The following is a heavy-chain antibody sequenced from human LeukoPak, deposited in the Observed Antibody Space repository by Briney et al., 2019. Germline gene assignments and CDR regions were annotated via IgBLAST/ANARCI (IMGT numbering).Heavy chain of an antibody. D-gene: IGHD3/OR15-3a*01. Sequence: PGGSLRLSCAASGFIFSSYAMSWVRQAPGKGLEWVSAISGSGGSTYYADSVKGRFTISRDNSKNTLYLQMNSLRAEDTAVYYCAKDPLDSGSVWVFFNNWFDPWGQGTLVTVSS. V-gene: IGHV3-23*01. J-gene: IGHJ5*02. CDR2: ISGSGGST. CDR3: AKDPLDSGSVWVFFNNWFDP. CDR1: GFIFSSYA.